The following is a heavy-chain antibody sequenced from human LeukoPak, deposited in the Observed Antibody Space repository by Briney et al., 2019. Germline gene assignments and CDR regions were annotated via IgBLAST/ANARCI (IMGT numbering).Heavy chain of an antibody. V-gene: IGHV3-66*01. CDR3: AKDRVRPRGGVGAVFDY. Sequence: GGSLRLSCAASGFTVSSNYMSWVRQAPGKGLEWVSVIYSGGSTYYADSVKGRFTISRDNSKNTLYLQMNSLRAEDTAVYYCAKDRVRPRGGVGAVFDYWGQGTLVTVSS. D-gene: IGHD1-26*01. J-gene: IGHJ4*02. CDR1: GFTVSSNY. CDR2: IYSGGST.